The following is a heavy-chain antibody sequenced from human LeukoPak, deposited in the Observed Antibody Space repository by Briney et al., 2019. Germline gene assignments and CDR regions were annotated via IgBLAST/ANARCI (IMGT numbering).Heavy chain of an antibody. CDR2: IIPILGIA. CDR3: ARDRSPTAVYQLLAYFDY. V-gene: IGHV1-69*04. Sequence: EASVKVSCKASGGTFSSYAISWVRQAPGQGLEWMGRIIPILGIANYAQKFQGRVTITADKSTSTAYMELSSLRSEDTAVYYCARDRSPTAVYQLLAYFDYWGQGTLVTVSS. D-gene: IGHD2-2*01. CDR1: GGTFSSYA. J-gene: IGHJ4*02.